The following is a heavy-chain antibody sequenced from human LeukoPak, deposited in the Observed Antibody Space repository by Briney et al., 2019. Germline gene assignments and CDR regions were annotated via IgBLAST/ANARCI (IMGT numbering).Heavy chain of an antibody. D-gene: IGHD3-16*01. V-gene: IGHV3-74*01. CDR2: INSDGRSI. CDR1: GFVFSNNW. Sequence: GSLRLSCAASGFVFSNNWMYWVRQAPGRGLVWVSRINSDGRSIGYADFVKGRFTISRDNAKNTLFLQMNSLTVEDTAIYYCGKDLSWGSTDYWGQGTLVTVSS. J-gene: IGHJ4*02. CDR3: GKDLSWGSTDY.